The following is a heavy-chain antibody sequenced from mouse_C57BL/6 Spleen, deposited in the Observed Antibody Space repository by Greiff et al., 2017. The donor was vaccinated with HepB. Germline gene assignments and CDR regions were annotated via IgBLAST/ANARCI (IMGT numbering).Heavy chain of an antibody. V-gene: IGHV3-1*01. CDR2: ISYSGST. Sequence: EVQRVESGPGMVKPSQSLSLTCTVTGYSITSGYDWHWIRHFPGNKLEWMGYISYSGSTNYNPSLKSRISITHDTSKNHFFLKLNSVTTEDTATYYCARDSYDYAFAYWGQGTLVTVSA. D-gene: IGHD2-4*01. CDR1: GYSITSGYD. CDR3: ARDSYDYAFAY. J-gene: IGHJ3*01.